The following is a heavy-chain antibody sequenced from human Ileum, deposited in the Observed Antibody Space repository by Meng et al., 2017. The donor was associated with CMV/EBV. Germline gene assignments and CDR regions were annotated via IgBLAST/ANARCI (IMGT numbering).Heavy chain of an antibody. CDR2: IYWDEDK. CDR3: ARSLYYSSYYFDS. V-gene: IGHV2-5*02. D-gene: IGHD3-16*01. Sequence: QIALKESGPTLVKPTQTLTLTCTLSGFSFSTRGVGVGWIRQHPGKALEWLALIYWDEDKGYSPSLKRRLTITKDTSKNQVVLTMTNVDPVDTATYFCARSLYYSSYYFDSWGQGTLVTVSS. J-gene: IGHJ4*02. CDR1: GFSFSTRGVG.